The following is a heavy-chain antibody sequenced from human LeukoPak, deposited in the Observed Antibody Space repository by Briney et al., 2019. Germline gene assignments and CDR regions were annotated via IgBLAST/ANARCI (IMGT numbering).Heavy chain of an antibody. CDR1: GYTFTSYD. J-gene: IGHJ6*03. V-gene: IGHV1-8*03. Sequence: ASVKVSCKASGYTFTSYDINWVRQATGQGLEWMGWMNPNSGNTGYAQKFQGRVTITRNTSISTAYMELSSLRSEGTAVYYCARGISRGRRYCSSTSCCKQKVGGYYYYMDVWVKGTTVTVSS. CDR3: ARGISRGRRYCSSTSCCKQKVGGYYYYMDV. D-gene: IGHD2-2*01. CDR2: MNPNSGNT.